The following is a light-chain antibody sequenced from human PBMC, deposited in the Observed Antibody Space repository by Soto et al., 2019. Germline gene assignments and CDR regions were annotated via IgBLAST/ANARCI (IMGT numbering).Light chain of an antibody. Sequence: DIQMTQSPSTLSASVGDRVTITCRASQTISKWLAWFQQKPGKAPKLLIYDASSVESGVPSRFSGGGSGTEFALAISSLQPEDFATYYCQHLSTFPVTFGQGTRLEIK. CDR3: QHLSTFPVT. J-gene: IGKJ5*01. CDR1: QTISKW. CDR2: DAS. V-gene: IGKV1-5*01.